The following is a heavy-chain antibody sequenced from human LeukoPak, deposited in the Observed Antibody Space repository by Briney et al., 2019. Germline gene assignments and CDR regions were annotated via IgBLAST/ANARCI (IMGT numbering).Heavy chain of an antibody. Sequence: GGSLRLSCAASGFTFSSCAMSWVRQAPGKGLEWVSAISGSGGRPYYADSVKGRFTISRDNSKNTQYLQMNSLRAEDTAVYYCARHPEPGYCSSTSCHESYFDYWGQGTLVTVSS. CDR1: GFTFSSCA. D-gene: IGHD2-2*01. J-gene: IGHJ4*02. CDR2: ISGSGGRP. V-gene: IGHV3-23*01. CDR3: ARHPEPGYCSSTSCHESYFDY.